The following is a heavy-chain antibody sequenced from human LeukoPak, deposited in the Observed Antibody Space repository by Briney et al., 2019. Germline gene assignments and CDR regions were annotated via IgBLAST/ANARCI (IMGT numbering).Heavy chain of an antibody. CDR2: INPSGGST. CDR3: ARGSRGCSSTSCWVDY. CDR1: GYTSTSYY. Sequence: ASVKVSCKASGYTSTSYYMHWVRQAPGQGLEWMGIINPSGGSTSYAQKFQGRVTMTRDMSTSTVYMELSSLRSEDTAVYYCARGSRGCSSTSCWVDYWGQGTLVTVSS. J-gene: IGHJ4*02. D-gene: IGHD2-2*01. V-gene: IGHV1-46*01.